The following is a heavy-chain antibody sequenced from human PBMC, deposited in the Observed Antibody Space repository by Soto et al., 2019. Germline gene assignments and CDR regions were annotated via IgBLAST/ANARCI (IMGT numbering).Heavy chain of an antibody. CDR1: GFTFSSQT. CDR2: ISSSGST. Sequence: EVQLLESGGGLVQPGGSLRLSYAASGFTFSSQTMSWVRQAPGKGLEWVSVISSSGSTSYTDSVEGRFTISKDSSKNTLYLQLNSLRVEYTAVYYCAKGARDVDSWGQGTLVTVSS. CDR3: AKGARDVDS. V-gene: IGHV3-23*01. J-gene: IGHJ4*02. D-gene: IGHD5-12*01.